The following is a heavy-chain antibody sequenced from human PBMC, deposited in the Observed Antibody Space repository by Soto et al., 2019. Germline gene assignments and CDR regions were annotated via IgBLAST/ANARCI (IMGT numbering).Heavy chain of an antibody. D-gene: IGHD6-25*01. CDR1: GDTFSTHT. V-gene: IGHV1-69*08. Sequence: QVQLVQSGAAVKKPGSSVKVSCQASGDTFSTHTITWVRQAPGQGLEWVGRIIPMLGITNYAQKFQGRVTITADRSTSTAYMEQRALRSQDTALYYCGRDQYYSSASCLGYGDVWGRGTAVTVSS. CDR3: GRDQYYSSASCLGYGDV. CDR2: IIPMLGIT. J-gene: IGHJ6*04.